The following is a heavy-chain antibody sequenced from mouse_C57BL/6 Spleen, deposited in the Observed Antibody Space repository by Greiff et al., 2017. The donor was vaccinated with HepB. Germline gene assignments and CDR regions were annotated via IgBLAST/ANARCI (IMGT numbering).Heavy chain of an antibody. Sequence: EVMLVESGGGLVKPGGSLKLSCAASGFTFSDYGMHWVRQAPEKGLEWVAYISSGSSTIYYADTVKGRFTISRDNAKNTLFLQMTSLRSEDTAMYYCAIWLLRAMDYWGQGTSVTVSS. D-gene: IGHD2-3*01. CDR1: GFTFSDYG. J-gene: IGHJ4*01. CDR3: AIWLLRAMDY. V-gene: IGHV5-17*01. CDR2: ISSGSSTI.